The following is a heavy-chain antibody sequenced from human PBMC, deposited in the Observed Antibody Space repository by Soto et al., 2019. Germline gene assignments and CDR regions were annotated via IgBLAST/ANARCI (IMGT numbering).Heavy chain of an antibody. J-gene: IGHJ6*02. V-gene: IGHV3-30*18. CDR3: AEDLKVGDYWYYGMEV. D-gene: IGHD4-17*01. CDR2: ISYDGNRN. CDR1: GFTLSSHG. Sequence: QVPLVESGGGVVQPGTSLRLSCAASGFTLSSHGMHWVRQPPGKGLEWVAVISYDGNRNYYADSVKGRFTISRDNSKNTLYLQMNSLRAEDTAVYHCAEDLKVGDYWYYGMEVWGQGTTVAVSS.